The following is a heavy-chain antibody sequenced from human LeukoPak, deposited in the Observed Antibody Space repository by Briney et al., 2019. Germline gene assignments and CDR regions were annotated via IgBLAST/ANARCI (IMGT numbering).Heavy chain of an antibody. Sequence: GGSLRLSCAASGFTFSSYGMHWVRQAPGKGLEWVAVIWYDGSNKYYADSVKGRFTISRDNSKNTLYLQMNSLRAEDTAVYYCAKETPLVAATRIINYWGQGTLVTVSS. J-gene: IGHJ4*02. D-gene: IGHD2-15*01. CDR2: IWYDGSNK. CDR3: AKETPLVAATRIINY. CDR1: GFTFSSYG. V-gene: IGHV3-33*06.